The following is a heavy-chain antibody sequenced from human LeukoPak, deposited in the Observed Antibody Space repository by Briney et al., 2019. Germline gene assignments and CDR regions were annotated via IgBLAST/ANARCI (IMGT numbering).Heavy chain of an antibody. J-gene: IGHJ5*02. Sequence: SETLSLTCTVSGGSISSYYWSWIRQPPGKGLEWIGYIYYSGSTNYNPSLKSRVTISVDTSKNQFPLKLSSVTAADTAVYYCAREPPRDFWSGYYKGNWFDPWGQGTLVTVSS. V-gene: IGHV4-59*12. CDR1: GGSISSYY. CDR3: AREPPRDFWSGYYKGNWFDP. CDR2: IYYSGST. D-gene: IGHD3-3*01.